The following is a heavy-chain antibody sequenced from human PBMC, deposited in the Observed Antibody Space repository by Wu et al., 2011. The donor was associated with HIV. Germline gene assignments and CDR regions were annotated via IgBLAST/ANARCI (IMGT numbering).Heavy chain of an antibody. CDR2: IIPIFSTA. D-gene: IGHD4-23*01. V-gene: IGHV1-69*06. CDR3: AKDPNDYGDKHRAFDI. J-gene: IGHJ3*02. Sequence: QLVQSGAEVKKPGSSVKVSCKASGGTFSSYAISWVRQAPGQGLEWMGGIIPIFSTANYAQKFQGRVTITADKSTSTAYMELSSLRSEDTAVYYCAKDPNDYGDKHRAFDIWGQGTMVTVSS. CDR1: GGTFSSYA.